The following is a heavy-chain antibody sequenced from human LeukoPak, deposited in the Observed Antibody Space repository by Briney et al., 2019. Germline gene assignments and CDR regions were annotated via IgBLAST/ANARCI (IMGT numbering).Heavy chain of an antibody. CDR3: AKVHNTGSVRFDFDY. CDR1: GFTFSSYW. J-gene: IGHJ4*02. Sequence: GGSLRLSCAASGFTFSSYWMCWVRQAPGKGLEWVSSINYSGGSTYYADSVKGRFTISRDNSKNTLYLQMSSLRDEDTAVYYCAKVHNTGSVRFDFDYWGQGTQVTVSS. CDR2: INYSGGST. D-gene: IGHD2-15*01. V-gene: IGHV3-23*01.